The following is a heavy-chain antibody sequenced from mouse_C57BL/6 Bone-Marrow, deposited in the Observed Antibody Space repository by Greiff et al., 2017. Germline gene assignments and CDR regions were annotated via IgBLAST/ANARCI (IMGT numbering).Heavy chain of an antibody. CDR3: ARRGPVYAMDY. V-gene: IGHV5-6*02. J-gene: IGHJ4*01. Sequence: EVKLVESGGDLVKPGGSLKLSCAASGFTFSSYGMSWVRQTPDKRLEWVATISSGGSYTYYPDSVKGRFTISRDNAKNTLNLQMSSLKSEDTAMYYCARRGPVYAMDYWGQGTSVTVSS. CDR1: GFTFSSYG. CDR2: ISSGGSYT.